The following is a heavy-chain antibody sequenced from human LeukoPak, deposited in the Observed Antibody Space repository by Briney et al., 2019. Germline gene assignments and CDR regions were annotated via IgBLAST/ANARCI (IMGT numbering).Heavy chain of an antibody. J-gene: IGHJ6*02. CDR1: GYTFTTYG. D-gene: IGHD3-22*01. V-gene: IGHV1-18*01. CDR3: ARVWYDSGNHLYFYYGLDV. CDR2: VSAYSGDT. Sequence: ASVKVSCKASGYTFTTYGITWVRQAPGQGLELMGWVSAYSGDTDYAQSLQGRVTMTTDTSTSTAYMELTTLRSDDTAVYYCARVWYDSGNHLYFYYGLDVWGQGTTVTVSS.